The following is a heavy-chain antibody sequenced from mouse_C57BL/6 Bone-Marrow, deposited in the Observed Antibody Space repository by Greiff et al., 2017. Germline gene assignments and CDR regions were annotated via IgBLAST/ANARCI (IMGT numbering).Heavy chain of an antibody. CDR1: GFTFSSYG. Sequence: EVKLMESGGDLVKPGGSLKLSCAASGFTFSSYGMSWVRQTPDKRLEWVATISSGGSYTYYPDSVKGRFTISRDTAKNTLYLQMSSLKSEDTAMYYCARQIVATSYYFDYWGQGTTLTVSS. J-gene: IGHJ2*01. D-gene: IGHD1-1*01. V-gene: IGHV5-6*01. CDR3: ARQIVATSYYFDY. CDR2: ISSGGSYT.